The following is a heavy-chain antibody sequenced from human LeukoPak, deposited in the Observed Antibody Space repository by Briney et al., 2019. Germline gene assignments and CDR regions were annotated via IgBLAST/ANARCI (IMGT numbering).Heavy chain of an antibody. CDR1: GFTFSSYA. J-gene: IGHJ4*02. V-gene: IGHV4-34*01. CDR2: INHSGST. D-gene: IGHD2-15*01. CDR3: ASIPCSGGSCSVDY. Sequence: GSLRLSCAASGFTFSSYAMSWIRQPPGKGLEWIGEINHSGSTNYNPSLKSRVTISVDTSKNQFSLKLSSVTAADTAVYYCASIPCSGGSCSVDYWGQGTLVTVSS.